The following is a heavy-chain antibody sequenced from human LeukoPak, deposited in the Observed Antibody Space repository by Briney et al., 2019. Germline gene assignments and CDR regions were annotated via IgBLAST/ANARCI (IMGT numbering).Heavy chain of an antibody. Sequence: PGTLCLTCTVSGVSISSSSYYWALMRQPPGKGLEWIGRVYFSVSTYYNPSLKRVVTPSDDTTKKQFSLRLSSVSAAETAAYYCARAPQSWEILLDDFDMWGQETMVTVS. V-gene: IGHV4-39*07. J-gene: IGHJ3*02. D-gene: IGHD2-15*01. CDR2: VYFSVST. CDR1: GVSISSSSYY. CDR3: ARAPQSWEILLDDFDM.